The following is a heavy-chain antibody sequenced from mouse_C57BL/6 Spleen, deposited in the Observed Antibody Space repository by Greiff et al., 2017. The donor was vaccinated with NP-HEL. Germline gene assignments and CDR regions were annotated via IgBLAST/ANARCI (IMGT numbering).Heavy chain of an antibody. V-gene: IGHV5-17*01. CDR1: GFTFSDYG. CDR2: ISSGSSTI. Sequence: EVQLVESGGGLVKPGGSLKLSCAASGFTFSDYGMHWVRQAPEKGLEWVAYISSGSSTIYYADTVKGRFTISRDNAKNTLFLQMTSLRSEDTAMYYCARPGYYGSSFYYAMDYWGQGTSVTVSS. CDR3: ARPGYYGSSFYYAMDY. D-gene: IGHD1-1*01. J-gene: IGHJ4*01.